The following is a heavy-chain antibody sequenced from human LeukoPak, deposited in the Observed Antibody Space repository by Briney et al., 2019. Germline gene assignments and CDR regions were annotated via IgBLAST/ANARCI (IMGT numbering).Heavy chain of an antibody. V-gene: IGHV1-46*01. Sequence: GASVKVSCKASGYTFTSYYMHWVRQAPGQGLEWMGIINPSGGSTSYAQKFQGRVTMTRDTSTSTAYMELSSLRSEDTAVYYCARGECLPELSLPPDYWGQGTLVTVSS. J-gene: IGHJ4*02. D-gene: IGHD3-16*02. CDR1: GYTFTSYY. CDR3: ARGECLPELSLPPDY. CDR2: INPSGGST.